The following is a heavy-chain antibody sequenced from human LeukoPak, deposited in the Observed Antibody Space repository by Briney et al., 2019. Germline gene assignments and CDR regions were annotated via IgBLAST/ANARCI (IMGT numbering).Heavy chain of an antibody. Sequence: GGSLRLSCAASGFSFNKYGMHWVRQAPGKGLEWVAFIRYDGSNKYYADSVKGRFTISRDNSKNTLYLQMNSLRAEDTAVYYCAKAAVNLFDYWGQGTLVTVSS. D-gene: IGHD4-17*01. CDR1: GFSFNKYG. CDR3: AKAAVNLFDY. J-gene: IGHJ4*02. V-gene: IGHV3-30*02. CDR2: IRYDGSNK.